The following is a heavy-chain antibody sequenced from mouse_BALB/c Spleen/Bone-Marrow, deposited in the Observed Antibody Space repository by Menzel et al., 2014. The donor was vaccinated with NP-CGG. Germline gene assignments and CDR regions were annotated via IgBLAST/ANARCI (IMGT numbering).Heavy chain of an antibody. V-gene: IGHV1-20*02. CDR2: INPYNGDT. CDR1: GYSFTGYF. CDR3: ARSGDYSGFAY. J-gene: IGHJ3*01. D-gene: IGHD2-4*01. Sequence: VQLQQSGPELVKPGASVKISCKASGYSFTGYFMNWVMQSHGKSLEWIGRINPYNGDTFYNQKFKGKATLTVDKSSSTAHMELRILASEDSAVYYCARSGDYSGFAYWGQGTLVTVSA.